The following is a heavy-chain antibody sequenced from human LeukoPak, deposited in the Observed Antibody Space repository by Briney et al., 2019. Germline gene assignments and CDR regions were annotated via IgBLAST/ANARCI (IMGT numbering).Heavy chain of an antibody. Sequence: ASVKVSCKASGGTFSSYAISWVRQAPGQGHEWMGGIIPIFGTANYAQKFQGRVTITADESTSTAYMELSSLRSEDTAVYYCARDGGSSWSRLGFRPNYYYYYGMDVWGQGTTVTVSS. D-gene: IGHD6-13*01. V-gene: IGHV1-69*13. CDR2: IIPIFGTA. CDR1: GGTFSSYA. J-gene: IGHJ6*02. CDR3: ARDGGSSWSRLGFRPNYYYYYGMDV.